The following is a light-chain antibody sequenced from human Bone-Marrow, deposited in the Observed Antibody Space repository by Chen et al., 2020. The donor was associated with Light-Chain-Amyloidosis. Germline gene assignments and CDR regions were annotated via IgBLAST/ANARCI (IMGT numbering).Light chain of an antibody. CDR1: SGDVGGYKY. Sequence: QSALTQPASVSGSPGQSITISCTGTSGDVGGYKYVSWYQQYPGKAPTLIIFQVDKRPSGVPDRYSGSRAGNTASLTVSGLQAEDEADYYCCSYAGRNNEVVFGGGTKLTVL. J-gene: IGLJ2*01. CDR3: CSYAGRNNEVV. CDR2: QVD. V-gene: IGLV2-8*01.